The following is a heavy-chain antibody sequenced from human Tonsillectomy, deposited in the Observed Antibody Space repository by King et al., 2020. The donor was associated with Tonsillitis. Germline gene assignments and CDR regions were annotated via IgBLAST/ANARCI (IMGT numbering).Heavy chain of an antibody. CDR3: APIPVDPSGRPHSGGLGV. J-gene: IGHJ6*02. Sequence: VQLVESGGGLVQPGGSLRLSCAASGFTFSSYAMSWVRQAPGKGLDWVSTIVGRGDDSYYADSVRGRFTISRDNSENTLYLQMNTLRAEDTAVYYCAPIPVDPSGRPHSGGLGVWGQGTTVTVSS. CDR2: IVGRGDDS. D-gene: IGHD3-10*01. CDR1: GFTFSSYA. V-gene: IGHV3-23*04.